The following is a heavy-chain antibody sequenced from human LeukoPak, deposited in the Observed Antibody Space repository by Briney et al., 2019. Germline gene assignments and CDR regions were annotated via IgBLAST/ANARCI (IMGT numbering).Heavy chain of an antibody. CDR3: ARGGVYCSSTSCYIDWFDP. D-gene: IGHD2-2*02. CDR1: GGSFSGYY. CDR2: INHSGST. Sequence: PSETLSLTCAVYGGSFSGYYWSWIRHPPGKGLEWIGEINHSGSTNYNPSLKSRVTISVDTSKNQFSLKLSSVTAADTAVYYCARGGVYCSSTSCYIDWFDPWGQGTLVTVSS. J-gene: IGHJ5*02. V-gene: IGHV4-34*01.